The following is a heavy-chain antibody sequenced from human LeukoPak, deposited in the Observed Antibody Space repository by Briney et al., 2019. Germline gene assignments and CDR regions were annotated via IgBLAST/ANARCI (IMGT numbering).Heavy chain of an antibody. V-gene: IGHV3-30*04. CDR3: ARDQHFDY. CDR1: GFTFSSYA. J-gene: IGHJ4*02. D-gene: IGHD2-21*01. Sequence: PGGSLRLSCAASGFTFSSYAMHWVRQAPGKGLEWVAVISHDGSNKYYADSVKGRFTISRGNSKNTLYLQMNSLRAEDTAVYYCARDQHFDYWGQGTLVTVSS. CDR2: ISHDGSNK.